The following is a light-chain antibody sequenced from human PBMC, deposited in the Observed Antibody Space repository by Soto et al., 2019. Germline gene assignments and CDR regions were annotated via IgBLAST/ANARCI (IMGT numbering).Light chain of an antibody. V-gene: IGLV1-40*01. Sequence: QSVLTQPPSVSGAPGQRVTISCTGSSSNIGAGYDVHWYQQLPGTAPKLLIYGNSNRPSGVADRFSGSKSGTTASLAITGVLEEEEEDYYCQSSDRSRSARVVFGGGTKLTVL. CDR2: GNS. J-gene: IGLJ2*01. CDR1: SSNIGAGYD. CDR3: QSSDRSRSARVV.